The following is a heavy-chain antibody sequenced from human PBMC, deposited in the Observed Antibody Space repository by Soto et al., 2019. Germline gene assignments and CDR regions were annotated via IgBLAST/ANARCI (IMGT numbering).Heavy chain of an antibody. CDR1: GYTFTGYY. CDR2: INPNSGGT. V-gene: IGHV1-2*04. D-gene: IGHD3-3*01. Sequence: ASVKVSCKASGYTFTGYYMHWVRQAPGQGLEWMGWINPNSGGTNYAQKFQGWVTMTRDTSKSQFSLKLSSVTAADTAVYYCARGYRDFGSGYYHYYGMDVWGQGTTVTVSS. J-gene: IGHJ6*02. CDR3: ARGYRDFGSGYYHYYGMDV.